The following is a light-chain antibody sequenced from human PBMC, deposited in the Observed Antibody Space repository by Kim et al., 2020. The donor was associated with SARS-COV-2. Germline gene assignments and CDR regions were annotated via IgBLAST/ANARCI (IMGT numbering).Light chain of an antibody. CDR2: DVA. CDR3: YKHASEPPT. J-gene: IGKJ1*01. V-gene: IGKV1-27*01. Sequence: GCVGDTATIACRASKEINTYLAWYHHKSEDGPNLLIYDVATMQAGVPPSFSGSGSGTEYTLTIISLEPEDVATYYCYKHASEPPTFGQGTKVDIK. CDR1: KEINTY.